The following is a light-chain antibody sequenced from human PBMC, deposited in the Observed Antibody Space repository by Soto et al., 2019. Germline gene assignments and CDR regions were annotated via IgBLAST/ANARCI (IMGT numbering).Light chain of an antibody. CDR1: QTLYNN. CDR3: QQYYIWPPR. Sequence: EIVMTQAPATLSVSPGEGATLSCRASQTLYNNLAWYQQKPGQGLRLLIFGASTRATGIPARFSGSGSGTEFTLTISSLQSGDFAIYYCQQYYIWPPRFGQGTKVEIK. V-gene: IGKV3-15*01. J-gene: IGKJ1*01. CDR2: GAS.